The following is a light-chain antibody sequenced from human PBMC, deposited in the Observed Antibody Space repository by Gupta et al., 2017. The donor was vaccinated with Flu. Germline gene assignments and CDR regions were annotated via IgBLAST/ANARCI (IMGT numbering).Light chain of an antibody. Sequence: EIVLTPSPATLSLSPGERATLACRASQSVSSYLAWYQQTPGQAPRLLISYASNRATGIPAMFSGSGSGTDFTLTSSSLEPEDFAVYYCQQRSNWPITFGQGTRLEIK. V-gene: IGKV3-11*01. CDR1: QSVSSY. J-gene: IGKJ5*01. CDR3: QQRSNWPIT. CDR2: YAS.